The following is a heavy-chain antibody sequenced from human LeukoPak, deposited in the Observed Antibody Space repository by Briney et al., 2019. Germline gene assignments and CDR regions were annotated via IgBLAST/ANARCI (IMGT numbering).Heavy chain of an antibody. Sequence: SETLSLTCAVSGGSISSYYWSWIRQPPGKGLEWIGYIYYSGSTNYNPSLKSRVTISVDTSKNQFSLKLSSVTAADTAVYYCAGSGGLSNQGAVFDYWGQGTLVTVSS. CDR2: IYYSGST. D-gene: IGHD3-10*01. CDR1: GGSISSYY. V-gene: IGHV4-59*01. J-gene: IGHJ4*02. CDR3: AGSGGLSNQGAVFDY.